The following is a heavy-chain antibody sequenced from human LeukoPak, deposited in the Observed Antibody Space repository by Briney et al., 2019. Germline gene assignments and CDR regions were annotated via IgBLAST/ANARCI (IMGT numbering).Heavy chain of an antibody. V-gene: IGHV3-30*04. Sequence: PGGSLRLSCAASGFAFRNYAMHWVRQAPGKGLEWMTLISHDGSNKYYADSVKGRFTISRDNSENTVYLQMNSLRAEDTAVYYCARGGDITMIVVVIPDPLDIWGQGTMVTVSS. J-gene: IGHJ3*02. CDR1: GFAFRNYA. CDR2: ISHDGSNK. CDR3: ARGGDITMIVVVIPDPLDI. D-gene: IGHD3-22*01.